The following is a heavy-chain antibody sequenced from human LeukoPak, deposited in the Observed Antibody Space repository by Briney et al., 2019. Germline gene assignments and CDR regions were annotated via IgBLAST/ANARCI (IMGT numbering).Heavy chain of an antibody. CDR2: ISYDGSNK. J-gene: IGHJ4*02. D-gene: IGHD1-14*01. CDR1: GFTFSSYG. Sequence: GGSLRLSCAASGFTFSSYGMHWVRQAPGKGLEWVAVISYDGSNKYYADSVKGRFTISRDNSKNTLYLQMNSLRAEDTAVYYCATANRLSYFDYWGQGTLVTVSS. V-gene: IGHV3-30*03. CDR3: ATANRLSYFDY.